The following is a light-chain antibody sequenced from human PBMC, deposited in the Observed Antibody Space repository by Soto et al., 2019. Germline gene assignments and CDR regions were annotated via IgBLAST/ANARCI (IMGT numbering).Light chain of an antibody. Sequence: QAVVTQPPSASGTPGQRVTISCSGSSSNIGSNYVYWYQQLPGTAPKLLIYRNNLRPSGVPDRFSGSKSGTSASLAISGLQSEDEADYYCAAWDDSLNAYVFGTGTKVTVL. CDR3: AAWDDSLNAYV. J-gene: IGLJ1*01. V-gene: IGLV1-47*01. CDR1: SSNIGSNY. CDR2: RNN.